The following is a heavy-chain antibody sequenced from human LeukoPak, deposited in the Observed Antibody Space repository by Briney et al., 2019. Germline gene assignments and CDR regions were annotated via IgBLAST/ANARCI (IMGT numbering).Heavy chain of an antibody. CDR2: INPNSGGT. J-gene: IGHJ5*02. D-gene: IGHD6-13*01. CDR3: ARLRGIAAAGGWFDP. V-gene: IGHV1-2*02. Sequence: ASVKVSCKASGYTFTGYYMHWWGQAPGQGLGGWGWINPNSGGTNYAQKFQGRVTMTRDTSISTAYMELSRLRSDDTAVYYCARLRGIAAAGGWFDPWGQGTLVTVSS. CDR1: GYTFTGYY.